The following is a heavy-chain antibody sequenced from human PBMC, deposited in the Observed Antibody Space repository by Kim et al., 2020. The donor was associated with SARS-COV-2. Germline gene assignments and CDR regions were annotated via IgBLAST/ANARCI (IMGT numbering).Heavy chain of an antibody. Sequence: YAGSVKGRFTIARDNAKNSLYLQMNSLRAEDTAVYYCASYCSGGSCSPDYWGQGTLVTVSS. CDR3: ASYCSGGSCSPDY. J-gene: IGHJ4*02. V-gene: IGHV3-11*03. D-gene: IGHD2-15*01.